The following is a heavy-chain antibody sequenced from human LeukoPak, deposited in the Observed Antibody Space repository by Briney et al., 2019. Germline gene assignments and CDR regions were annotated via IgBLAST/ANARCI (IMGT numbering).Heavy chain of an antibody. J-gene: IGHJ4*02. Sequence: GGSLRLSCATSGFNFGVVAMDWIRQAPGKGLEWVGFIRHRENCGTAEYAASVYGRFDISRDDYKSIVYLQMNDLRTEDTGVYYCARERAGDVDYWGLGTLVTVSS. CDR1: GFNFGVVA. V-gene: IGHV3-49*03. CDR3: ARERAGDVDY. CDR2: IRHRENCGTA.